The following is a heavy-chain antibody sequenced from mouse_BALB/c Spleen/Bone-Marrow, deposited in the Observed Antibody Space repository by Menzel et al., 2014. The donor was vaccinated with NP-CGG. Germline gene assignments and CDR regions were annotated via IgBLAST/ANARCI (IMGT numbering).Heavy chain of an antibody. CDR2: IIPNSGYS. CDR3: TKRDYAIVY. J-gene: IGHJ4*01. V-gene: IGHV1-4*01. CDR1: GYTFTRYT. Sequence: VQLQQSGAELARPGASVKMSCQASGYTFTRYTMHWEKKRPGQGLEWIGYIIPNSGYSNYNQKFKDKATLTADKSSSTSYMQPNNLEAEDSSVYFCTKRDYAIVYWGQGTLVTVSS.